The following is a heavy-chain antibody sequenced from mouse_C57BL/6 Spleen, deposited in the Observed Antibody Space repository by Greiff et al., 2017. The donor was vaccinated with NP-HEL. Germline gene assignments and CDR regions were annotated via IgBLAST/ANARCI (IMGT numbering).Heavy chain of an antibody. Sequence: EVQLQQSGPELVKPGASVKISCKASGYSFTGYYMNWVKQSPEKSLEWIGEINPSTGGTTYNQKFKAKATLTVDKSSSTAYMQLKSLTSEDSAVYYCARDVHYYGSRGYFDVWGTGTTVTVSS. V-gene: IGHV1-42*01. CDR1: GYSFTGYY. J-gene: IGHJ1*03. CDR3: ARDVHYYGSRGYFDV. D-gene: IGHD1-1*01. CDR2: INPSTGGT.